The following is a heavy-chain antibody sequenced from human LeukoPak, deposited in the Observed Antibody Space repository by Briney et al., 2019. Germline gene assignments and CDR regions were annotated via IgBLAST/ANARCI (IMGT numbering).Heavy chain of an antibody. J-gene: IGHJ2*01. D-gene: IGHD6-13*01. V-gene: IGHV4-4*07. CDR2: IYTSGST. CDR3: ARVSSSWYQDWYFDL. CDR1: GGSISSYY. Sequence: SETLSLTCTVSGGSISSYYWSWIRQPAGKGLEWIGRIYTSGSTNYNPSLKSRVTMSVDMSKNQFSLKLSSMIAADTAVYYCARVSSSWYQDWYFDLWGRGTLVTVPS.